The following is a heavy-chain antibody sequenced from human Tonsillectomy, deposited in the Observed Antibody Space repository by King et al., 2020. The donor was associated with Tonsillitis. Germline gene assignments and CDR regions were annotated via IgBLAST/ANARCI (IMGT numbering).Heavy chain of an antibody. J-gene: IGHJ4*02. Sequence: VQLQESGPGLVKPSETLSLTCTVSSGSISNYYWSWIRQPPGKGLEWIGYIYYRGNTNHNPSLKSRVTISVETFKNQFSLKLSSVTAADTAVYYCAGEREYTYGSTFDYWGQGTLVTVSS. D-gene: IGHD5-18*01. CDR1: SGSISNYY. CDR2: IYYRGNT. CDR3: AGEREYTYGSTFDY. V-gene: IGHV4-59*01.